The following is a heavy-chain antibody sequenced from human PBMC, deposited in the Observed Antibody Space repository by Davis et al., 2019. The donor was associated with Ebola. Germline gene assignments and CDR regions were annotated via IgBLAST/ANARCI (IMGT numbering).Heavy chain of an antibody. CDR1: GFTFSNYA. CDR2: ISGSGATT. V-gene: IGHV3-23*01. J-gene: IGHJ6*02. CDR3: AGIAMGYYYYGMDV. D-gene: IGHD5-18*01. Sequence: GESLKISCAASGFTFSNYAMSWVRQAPGKGLEWVSGISGSGATTYYADSVKGRFTISRDNSKNTLYLQMNSLRAEDTAVYYCAGIAMGYYYYGMDVWGQGTTVTVSS.